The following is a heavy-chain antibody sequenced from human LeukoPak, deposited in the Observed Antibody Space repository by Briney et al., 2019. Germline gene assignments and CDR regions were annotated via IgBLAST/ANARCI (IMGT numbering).Heavy chain of an antibody. CDR3: ARISPGSGWYYYYYYMDV. V-gene: IGHV4-38-2*02. J-gene: IGHJ6*03. CDR1: SYSISSGYY. D-gene: IGHD6-19*01. Sequence: SETLSLTCTVSSYSISSGYYWGWIRQPPGKGLEWIGSIYHSGSTYYNPSLKSRVTISVDTSKNQFSLKLSSVTAADTAVYYCARISPGSGWYYYYYYMDVWGKGTTVTVSS. CDR2: IYHSGST.